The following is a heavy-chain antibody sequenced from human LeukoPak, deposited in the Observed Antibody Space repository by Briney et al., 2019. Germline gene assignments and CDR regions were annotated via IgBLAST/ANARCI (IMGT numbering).Heavy chain of an antibody. Sequence: GGSLRLSCAVSGVNFSSYWMSWVRQAPGKGLEWVANIKQDGSEEYYAASVKGRFTISRENAKNSLYLQMNSLRDGDTAVYYCAREGLSSSWDNWYFDLWGRGTLVTVSS. J-gene: IGHJ2*01. V-gene: IGHV3-7*01. CDR3: AREGLSSSWDNWYFDL. CDR2: IKQDGSEE. CDR1: GVNFSSYW. D-gene: IGHD6-13*01.